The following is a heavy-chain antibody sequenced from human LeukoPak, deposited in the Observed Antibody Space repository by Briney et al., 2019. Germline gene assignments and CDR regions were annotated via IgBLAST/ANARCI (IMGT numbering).Heavy chain of an antibody. CDR2: INPNNGGT. V-gene: IGHV1-2*06. CDR1: GYIFTVYY. CDR3: AREASSGLGSFDI. D-gene: IGHD3-22*01. J-gene: IGHJ3*02. Sequence: ASVKVSCKASGYIFTVYYMHWVRQAPGQGLEWMGRINPNNGGTNFAQKFQGRVTMTRDTSISTAYMELSRLRSDDTAVYHCAREASSGLGSFDIWGQGTMVTVSS.